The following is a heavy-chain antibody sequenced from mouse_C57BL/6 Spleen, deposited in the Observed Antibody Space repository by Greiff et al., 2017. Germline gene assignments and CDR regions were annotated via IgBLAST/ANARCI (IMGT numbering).Heavy chain of an antibody. CDR1: GYAFSSSW. V-gene: IGHV1-82*01. CDR3: ARLDYLDY. J-gene: IGHJ2*01. Sequence: VQLQQSGPELVKPGASVKISCKASGYAFSSSWMNWVKQRPGKGLEWIGRIYPGDGDTNYNGKFKGKATLTADKSSSTAYMQRSSLTSEDSAVYFCARLDYLDYWGQGTTLTVSS. CDR2: IYPGDGDT.